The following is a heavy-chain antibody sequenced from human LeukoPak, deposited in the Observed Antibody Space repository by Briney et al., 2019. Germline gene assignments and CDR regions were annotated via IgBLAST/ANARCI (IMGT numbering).Heavy chain of an antibody. J-gene: IGHJ4*02. CDR3: ARDRDSSGWYAYY. CDR2: IIPILGIA. V-gene: IGHV1-69*04. D-gene: IGHD6-19*01. CDR1: GGTFSSYT. Sequence: GASVKVSCKASGGTFSSYTISRVRQAPGQGLEWMGRIIPILGIANYAQKFQGRVTITADKSTSTAYMELSSLRSEDTAVYYCARDRDSSGWYAYYWGQGTLVTVSS.